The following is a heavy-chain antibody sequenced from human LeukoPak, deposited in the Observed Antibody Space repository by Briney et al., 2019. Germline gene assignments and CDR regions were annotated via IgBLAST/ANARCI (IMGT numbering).Heavy chain of an antibody. Sequence: PSQTLSLTCTVSGDSISSGDYYWSWIRQPAGKGLEWIGRISSSGSTNYNPSLKSRVTISVDTSKNQFSLKLSSVTAADTAVYYCARERPHCSSTSCYMGPVDYWGQGTLVTVSS. CDR1: GDSISSGDYY. CDR3: ARERPHCSSTSCYMGPVDY. D-gene: IGHD2-2*02. J-gene: IGHJ4*02. CDR2: ISSSGST. V-gene: IGHV4-61*02.